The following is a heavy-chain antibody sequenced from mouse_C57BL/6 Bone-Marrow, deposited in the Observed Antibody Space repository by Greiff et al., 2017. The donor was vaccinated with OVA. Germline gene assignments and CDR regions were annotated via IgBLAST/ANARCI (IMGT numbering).Heavy chain of an antibody. CDR2: ISSGSSTI. D-gene: IGHD2-4*01. CDR1: GFTFSDYG. Sequence: EVKLMESGGGLVKPGGSLKLSCAASGFTFSDYGMHWVRQAPEKGLEWVAYISSGSSTIYYADTVKGRFTISRDNAKNTLFLQMTSLRSEDTAMYYCARPIDDYDVGAWFAYWGQGTLVTVSA. V-gene: IGHV5-17*01. J-gene: IGHJ3*01. CDR3: ARPIDDYDVGAWFAY.